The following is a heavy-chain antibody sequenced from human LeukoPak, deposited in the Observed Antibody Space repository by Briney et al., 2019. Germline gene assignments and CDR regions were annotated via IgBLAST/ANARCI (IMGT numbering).Heavy chain of an antibody. CDR1: GDSINNYY. D-gene: IGHD5-18*01. Sequence: SETLPLTCTVSGDSINNYYWSWIRQTPEKGLEWIGYMSYTGSSDYGPSLKSRVTISVDTSKNQVSLKLSSVTAADTAMYYCARGPAISLDTGYFDYWGQGTLVTVSS. V-gene: IGHV4-59*01. CDR2: MSYTGSS. J-gene: IGHJ4*02. CDR3: ARGPAISLDTGYFDY.